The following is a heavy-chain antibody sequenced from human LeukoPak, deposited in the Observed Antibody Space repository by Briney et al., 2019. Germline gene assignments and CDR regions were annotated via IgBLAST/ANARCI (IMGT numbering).Heavy chain of an antibody. Sequence: ASVKVSCKASGGTFSSYAISWVRQTPGQGLEWMGRIIPIFGTANYAQKFQGRVTITTDESTSTAYMELSSLRSEDTAVYYCARGLLIRCAFDIWGQGTMVTVSS. J-gene: IGHJ3*02. CDR1: GGTFSSYA. V-gene: IGHV1-69*05. D-gene: IGHD3-9*01. CDR3: ARGLLIRCAFDI. CDR2: IIPIFGTA.